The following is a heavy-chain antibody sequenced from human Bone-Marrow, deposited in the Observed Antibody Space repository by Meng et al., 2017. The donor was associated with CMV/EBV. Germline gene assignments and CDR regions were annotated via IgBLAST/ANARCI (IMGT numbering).Heavy chain of an antibody. CDR3: AKMAKYCSSTSYYHSGFDP. CDR1: GGTFSSYA. D-gene: IGHD2-2*01. V-gene: IGHV1-69*05. CDR2: IIPIFGTA. Sequence: SVKVSCKASGGTFSSYAISWGRQAPGQGLEWMGGIIPIFGTANYAQKFQGRVTITTDEFTSTAYMELSSLRSEDTAVYYCAKMAKYCSSTSYYHSGFDPWGQGTLVTVSS. J-gene: IGHJ5*02.